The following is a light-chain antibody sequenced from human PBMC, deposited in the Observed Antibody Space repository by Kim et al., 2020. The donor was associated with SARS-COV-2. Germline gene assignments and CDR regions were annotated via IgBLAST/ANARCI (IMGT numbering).Light chain of an antibody. CDR3: QQYGSSPRLT. CDR1: QSVSSSY. V-gene: IGKV3-20*01. J-gene: IGKJ4*01. Sequence: PGERATLSCRASQSVSSSYLAWYQQKPGQAPRLLIYGASSRATGIPDRFSGSGSGTDFTLTISRLEPEDFAVYYCQQYGSSPRLTFGGGTKVDIK. CDR2: GAS.